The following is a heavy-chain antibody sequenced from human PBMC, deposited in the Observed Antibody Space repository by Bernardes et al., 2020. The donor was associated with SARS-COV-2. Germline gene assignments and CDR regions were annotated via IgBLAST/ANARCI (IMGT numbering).Heavy chain of an antibody. CDR3: ARAGQFYFEY. CDR2: INIHGSVI. V-gene: IGHV3-74*01. J-gene: IGHJ4*02. Sequence: GGSLRVSCAASGFSFSNACVHWVRQTPGKGLVLVSRINIHGSVIAYSDSVKGRFTISRDNAKNTLYLQMNSLRVDDTAVYYCARAGQFYFEYWGQGTLVTVSS. CDR1: GFSFSNAC.